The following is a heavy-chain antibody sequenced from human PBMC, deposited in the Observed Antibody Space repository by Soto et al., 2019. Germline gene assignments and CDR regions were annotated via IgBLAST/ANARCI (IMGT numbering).Heavy chain of an antibody. V-gene: IGHV1-69*13. J-gene: IGHJ6*02. CDR3: ARLVVVPESGYYYYYGMDV. Sequence: ASVKVSCKASGGTFSSYAISWVRQAPGQGLEWMGGIIPIFGTANYAQKFQGRVTITADESTSTAYMELSSLRSEDTAVYYCARLVVVPESGYYYYYGMDVWGQGTTVT. D-gene: IGHD2-2*01. CDR1: GGTFSSYA. CDR2: IIPIFGTA.